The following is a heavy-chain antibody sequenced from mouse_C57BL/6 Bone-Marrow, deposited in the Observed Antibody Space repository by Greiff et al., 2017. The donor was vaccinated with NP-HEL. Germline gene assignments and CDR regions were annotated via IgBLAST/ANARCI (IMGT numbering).Heavy chain of an antibody. D-gene: IGHD2-3*01. V-gene: IGHV6-6*01. CDR2: IRNKANNHAT. J-gene: IGHJ3*01. CDR3: TRIRHDGYYWFAY. CDR1: GFTFSDAW. Sequence: EVKLEESGGGLVQPGGSMKLSCAASGFTFSDAWMDWVRQSPEKGLEWVAEIRNKANNHATYYAESVKGRFTISRDDSKSSVYLQMNSLRAEDTGIYYCTRIRHDGYYWFAYWGQGTLVTVSA.